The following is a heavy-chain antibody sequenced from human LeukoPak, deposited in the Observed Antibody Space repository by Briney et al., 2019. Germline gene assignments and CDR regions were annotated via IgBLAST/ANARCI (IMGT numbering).Heavy chain of an antibody. CDR1: GFTFSSYA. CDR3: ARGGYGSIDY. J-gene: IGHJ4*02. V-gene: IGHV3-30-3*01. Sequence: GGSLRLSCAASGFTFSSYAMHWVRQAPGKGLEWVAVISYDGSNKYYADSVKGRFTISRDNSKNTLYLQMNSLRAEDTAVYYCARGGYGSIDYWGQGTLVTVSS. CDR2: ISYDGSNK. D-gene: IGHD5-12*01.